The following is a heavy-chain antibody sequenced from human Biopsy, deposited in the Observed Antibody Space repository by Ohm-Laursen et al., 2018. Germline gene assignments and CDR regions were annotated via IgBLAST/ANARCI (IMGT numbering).Heavy chain of an antibody. J-gene: IGHJ5*02. Sequence: VPVKVSCKVSGYTFTSYDITWVRQASGQGPEWIGWLNPVSGNSNFGQKFRGRVTVTSDTSISTAYMELSGLTSDDTATYYCGRAVRNQLLTDPWGQGTLVTVTS. CDR2: LNPVSGNS. CDR1: GYTFTSYD. D-gene: IGHD1-7*01. V-gene: IGHV1-8*01. CDR3: GRAVRNQLLTDP.